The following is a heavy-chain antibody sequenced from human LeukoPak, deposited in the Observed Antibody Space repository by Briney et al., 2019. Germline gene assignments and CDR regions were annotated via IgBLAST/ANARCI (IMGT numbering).Heavy chain of an antibody. CDR2: ISVSDGTI. CDR3: TRDTHFYDY. J-gene: IGHJ4*02. D-gene: IGHD2/OR15-2a*01. CDR1: GFSFNSYG. V-gene: IGHV3-48*01. Sequence: GGSLRLFCATSGFSFNSYGMNWVRQAPGKGLEWVSYISVSDGTIYYADSVKGRFTISSDNAKNSLFLQMNSLRVEDTAIYYCTRDTHFYDYWGQGTLVTVSS.